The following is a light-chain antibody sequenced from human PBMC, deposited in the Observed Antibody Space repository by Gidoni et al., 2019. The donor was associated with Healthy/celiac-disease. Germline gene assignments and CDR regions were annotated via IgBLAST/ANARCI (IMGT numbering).Light chain of an antibody. Sequence: SYVLTQPPSGSVAPGKTARITCGVNNIGSKSVHWDQQKPGQAPVLVIYYDSDRPSGIPERFSGSNSGNTATLTISRVEAGDEADYYCQVWDSSSDHVVFGGGTKLTVL. CDR3: QVWDSSSDHVV. CDR2: YDS. J-gene: IGLJ2*01. CDR1: NIGSKS. V-gene: IGLV3-21*04.